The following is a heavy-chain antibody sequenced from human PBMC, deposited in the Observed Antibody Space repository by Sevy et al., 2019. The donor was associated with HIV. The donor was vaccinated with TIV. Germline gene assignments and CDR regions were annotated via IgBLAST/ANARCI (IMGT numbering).Heavy chain of an antibody. V-gene: IGHV3-11*06. CDR3: ARDGRNYGSQYFDD. Sequence: GGSLRLSCAASGFTFSDYYMSWIRQAPGKGLEWVSYMSSGTSYTNYADSVKGRFTHSRDNGKNSLYLQMNSLRAEDTAEYYCARDGRNYGSQYFDDWGQGTLVTVSS. D-gene: IGHD1-7*01. CDR1: GFTFSDYY. J-gene: IGHJ4*02. CDR2: MSSGTSYT.